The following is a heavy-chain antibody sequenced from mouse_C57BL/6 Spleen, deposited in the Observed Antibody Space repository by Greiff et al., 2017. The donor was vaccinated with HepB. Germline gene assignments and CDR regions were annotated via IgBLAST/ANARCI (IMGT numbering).Heavy chain of an antibody. CDR2: IDPETGGT. V-gene: IGHV1-15*01. CDR1: GYTFTDYE. D-gene: IGHD1-1*01. Sequence: VQLQQSGAELVRPGASVTLSCKASGYTFTDYEMHWVKQTPVHGLEWIGAIDPETGGTAYNQKFKGKAILTADKSSSTAYMELRSLTSEDSAVYYCTRGDYYGSSYSFYYAMDYWGQGTSVTVSS. J-gene: IGHJ4*01. CDR3: TRGDYYGSSYSFYYAMDY.